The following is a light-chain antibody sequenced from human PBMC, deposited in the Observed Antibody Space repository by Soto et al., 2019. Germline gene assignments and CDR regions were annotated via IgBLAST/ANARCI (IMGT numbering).Light chain of an antibody. CDR2: EVS. Sequence: QSALARPASVTGSAGQSSTISCTGTTSDIGTYSYVSWYQQHAGKAPNLIIYEVSHRPSGVSNRFSGSKSGSTASLTISGLQAEDEAHYYCCSSTGISTLLFANGTKVTVL. J-gene: IGLJ1*01. CDR3: CSSTGISTLL. CDR1: TSDIGTYSY. V-gene: IGLV2-14*01.